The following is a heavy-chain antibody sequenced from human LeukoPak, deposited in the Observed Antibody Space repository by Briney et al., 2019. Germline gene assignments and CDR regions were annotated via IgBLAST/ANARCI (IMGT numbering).Heavy chain of an antibody. CDR3: ARDTNYDYIWGSYRYEEDNWFDP. Sequence: SETLSLTCTVSGGSISSSSYYWGWIRQPPGKGLEWIGSIYYSGSTYYNPSLKSRVTISVDTSKNQFSLKLSSVTAADTAVYYCARDTNYDYIWGSYRYEEDNWFDPWGQGTLVTVSS. J-gene: IGHJ5*02. CDR1: GGSISSSSYY. V-gene: IGHV4-39*07. CDR2: IYYSGST. D-gene: IGHD3-16*02.